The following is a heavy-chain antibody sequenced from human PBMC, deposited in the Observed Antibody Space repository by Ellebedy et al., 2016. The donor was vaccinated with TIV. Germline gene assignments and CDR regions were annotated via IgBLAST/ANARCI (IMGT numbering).Heavy chain of an antibody. J-gene: IGHJ6*02. Sequence: SGPTLVKPTQTLTLTCTFSEFSLDTSGVGVGWFRQPPGKALEWLALLYWDDDKRYSPSLKSRVTITKDTSKNQVVLTMTNMDPVDTATYFCAHRDRRTALHAMDVWGQGTTVTVAS. D-gene: IGHD5-18*01. V-gene: IGHV2-5*02. CDR2: LYWDDDK. CDR3: AHRDRRTALHAMDV. CDR1: EFSLDTSGVG.